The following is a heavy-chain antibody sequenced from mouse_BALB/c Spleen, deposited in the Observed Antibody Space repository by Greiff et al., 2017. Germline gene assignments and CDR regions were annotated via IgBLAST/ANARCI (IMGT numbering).Heavy chain of an antibody. CDR3: ATRSTMITTRGGFDY. Sequence: VQLKESGPGLVKPSQSLSLTCSVTGYSITSGYYWNWIRQFPGNKLEWMGYISYDGSNNYNPSLKNRISITRDTSKNQFFLKLNSVTTEDTATYYCATRSTMITTRGGFDYWGQGTTLTVSS. J-gene: IGHJ2*01. V-gene: IGHV3-6*02. CDR1: GYSITSGYY. CDR2: ISYDGSN. D-gene: IGHD2-4*01.